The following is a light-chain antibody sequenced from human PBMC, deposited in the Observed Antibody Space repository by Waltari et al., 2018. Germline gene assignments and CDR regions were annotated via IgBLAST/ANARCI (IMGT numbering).Light chain of an antibody. CDR1: QSVSSY. CDR2: DAS. CDR3: QQRSNWPAIT. J-gene: IGKJ5*01. Sequence: EIVLTQSPATLSLSPGERATPSCRASQSVSSYLAWYQQKPGQAPRLLIYDASNRATGIPARFSGSGSGTDFTLTISSLEPEDFAVYYCQQRSNWPAITFGQGTRLEIK. V-gene: IGKV3-11*01.